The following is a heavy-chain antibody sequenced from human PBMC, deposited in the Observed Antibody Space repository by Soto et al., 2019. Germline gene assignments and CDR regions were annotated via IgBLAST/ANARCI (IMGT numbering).Heavy chain of an antibody. CDR3: ARGVRAVPNPVVRGEFEFDY. Sequence: QVQLEESGGGVVQPGKSLRLSCAASGFTFRSYAMHWVRQAPGMGLDWVAIIFYDGREKYYADSVKGRFTISRDNSKDSLYLQMNSLRAEETAAYYCARGVRAVPNPVVRGEFEFDYWGQGTLLTISS. CDR2: IFYDGREK. V-gene: IGHV3-33*01. CDR1: GFTFRSYA. J-gene: IGHJ4*02. D-gene: IGHD3-10*01.